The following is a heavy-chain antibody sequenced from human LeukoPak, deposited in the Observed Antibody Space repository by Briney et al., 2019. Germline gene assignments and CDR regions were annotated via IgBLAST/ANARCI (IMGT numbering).Heavy chain of an antibody. CDR1: GFTLSTYD. CDR2: SGSAGDT. V-gene: IGHV3-13*01. D-gene: IGHD1-1*01. Sequence: GGSLSLSCAATGFTLSTYDVHWVRRAAGNGLEWVSASGSAGDTYYPGSVKARCIISRGSAKNSFYLQMINLRAGDTAVYYCARGSLADNNWHFDLWGRGSQVTVSS. J-gene: IGHJ2*01. CDR3: ARGSLADNNWHFDL.